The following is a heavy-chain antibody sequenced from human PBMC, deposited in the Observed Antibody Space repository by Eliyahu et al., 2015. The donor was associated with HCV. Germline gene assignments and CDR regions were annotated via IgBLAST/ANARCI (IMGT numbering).Heavy chain of an antibody. CDR1: GFTFSSYA. CDR2: ISGSGGST. CDR3: AKDGGLHRVYDFWSGYSLFDC. J-gene: IGHJ4*02. D-gene: IGHD3-3*01. Sequence: EVQLLESGGGLVQPGGSLRLSCAASGFTFSSYAMSWVRQAPGKGLEWVSAISGSGGSTYYADSVKGRFTISRDNSKNTLYLQMNSLRGEDTAIYYCAKDGGLHRVYDFWSGYSLFDCWGQGTLVTVSS. V-gene: IGHV3-23*01.